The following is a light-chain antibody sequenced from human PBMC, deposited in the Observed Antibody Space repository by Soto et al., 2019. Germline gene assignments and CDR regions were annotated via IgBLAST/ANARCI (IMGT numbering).Light chain of an antibody. V-gene: IGKV1-16*02. Sequence: SATERARAPPTCRASQGMRNDLGWYQQKPGKAPKSLIYAASTLQSGVPSKFSGSGSGTDFTLTICSLQPEDFAVYYCQQYNRYPITSGQGT. CDR3: QQYNRYPIT. CDR2: AAS. CDR1: QGMRND. J-gene: IGKJ5*01.